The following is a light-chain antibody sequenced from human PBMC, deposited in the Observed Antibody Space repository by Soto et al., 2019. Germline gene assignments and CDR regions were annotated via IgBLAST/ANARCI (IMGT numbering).Light chain of an antibody. CDR1: SSDVGGYNG. CDR3: TSYASGSAYV. CDR2: DVS. J-gene: IGLJ1*01. V-gene: IGLV2-18*02. Sequence: QSALTQPPSVSGSPGQSVAISCTGTSSDVGGYNGVSWYQQAPGKAPKLLIYDVSNRPSGGSTRFSGSKSGNTASLTISGLQAEDEADYYCTSYASGSAYVFGPGTKVTVL.